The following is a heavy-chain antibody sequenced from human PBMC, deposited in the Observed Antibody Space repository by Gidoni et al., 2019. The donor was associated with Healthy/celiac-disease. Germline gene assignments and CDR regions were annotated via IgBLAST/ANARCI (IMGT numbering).Heavy chain of an antibody. Sequence: EVQLVESGGGLVQPGGSLRLSCAASGFPFSSYWRSWVRQAPGKVLEWVTNIKQDGSEKYYVDSVKGRFTISRDNAKNSLYLQMNSLRAEDTAVYYCARDQVVDAFDIWGQGTMVTVSS. J-gene: IGHJ3*02. CDR2: IKQDGSEK. CDR3: ARDQVVDAFDI. CDR1: GFPFSSYW. V-gene: IGHV3-7*01. D-gene: IGHD3-22*01.